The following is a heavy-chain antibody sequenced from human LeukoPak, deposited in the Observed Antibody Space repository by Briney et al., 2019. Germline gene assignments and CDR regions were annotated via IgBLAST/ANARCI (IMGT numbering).Heavy chain of an antibody. CDR3: ARDQTGYAVYNL. D-gene: IGHD5-12*01. J-gene: IGHJ4*02. Sequence: SQTLSLTCAVSGGSVSSGNYYWTWIRQSPGKGLEWIGYIYYSASTFYNPSLNSRVTISLDTSKNHFSLVLTSVTAAHTALYYCARDQTGYAVYNLWGQGVQVTVSS. CDR1: GGSVSSGNYY. V-gene: IGHV4-30-4*01. CDR2: IYYSAST.